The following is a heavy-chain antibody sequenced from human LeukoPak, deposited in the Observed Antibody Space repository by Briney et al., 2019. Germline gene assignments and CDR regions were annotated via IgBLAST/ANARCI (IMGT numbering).Heavy chain of an antibody. V-gene: IGHV7-4-1*02. J-gene: IGHJ6*02. CDR3: ARDVPLNYYYGMDV. Sequence: ASVKVSCKASGGTFSSYAISWVRQAPGQGLEWMGWINTNTGNPTYAQGFTGRFVFSLDTSVSTAYLQISSLKAEDTAVYYCARDVPLNYYYGMDVWGQGTTVTVSS. CDR2: INTNTGNP. CDR1: GGTFSSYA.